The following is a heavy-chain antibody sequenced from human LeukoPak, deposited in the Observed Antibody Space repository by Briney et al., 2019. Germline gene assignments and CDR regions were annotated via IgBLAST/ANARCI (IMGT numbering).Heavy chain of an antibody. D-gene: IGHD5-12*01. CDR1: GFTFSNYG. Sequence: GGSLRLSCAASGFTFSNYGMHWVRQAPGKGLEWVAFIRYDGSNEYYADSVKGRFTISRDNSKNTLYLQMNSLRAEDTAVYYCARGPSGYHNTGGQGTLVTVSS. V-gene: IGHV3-30*02. CDR3: ARGPSGYHNT. J-gene: IGHJ4*02. CDR2: IRYDGSNE.